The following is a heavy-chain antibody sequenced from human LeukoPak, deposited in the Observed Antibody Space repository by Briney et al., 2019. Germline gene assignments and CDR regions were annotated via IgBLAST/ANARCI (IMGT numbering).Heavy chain of an antibody. D-gene: IGHD2-15*01. CDR2: IGQDGSVK. CDR1: GFGFTSYW. Sequence: PGGSLRLSCAASGFGFTSYWMTWVRQAPGKGLEWVGNIGQDGSVKNYADSVKGRFTISRDNAKNSVFLQMNSLRAEDTAFYYCGNQCSGGICPENWGRGTLVTVSS. V-gene: IGHV3-7*01. J-gene: IGHJ4*02. CDR3: GNQCSGGICPEN.